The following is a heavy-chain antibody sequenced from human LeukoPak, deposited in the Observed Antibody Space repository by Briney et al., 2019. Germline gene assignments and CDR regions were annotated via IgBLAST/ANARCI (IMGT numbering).Heavy chain of an antibody. CDR3: ARRRDYFDS. V-gene: IGHV3-11*01. J-gene: IGHJ4*02. CDR1: AFTFSDYY. D-gene: IGHD5-24*01. Sequence: GGSLRLSCTASAFTFSDYYMTWIRQAPGKGLEWISYISTTGSSGTTIYYADSVKGRFTISRDSANNSLYLQMDNLRAEDTAVYYCARRRDYFDSWGQGTLVTVPS. CDR2: ISTTGSSGTTI.